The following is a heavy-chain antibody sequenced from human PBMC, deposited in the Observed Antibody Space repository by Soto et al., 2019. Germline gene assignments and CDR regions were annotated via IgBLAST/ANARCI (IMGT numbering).Heavy chain of an antibody. Sequence: QVQLQESGPGLVKPSETLSLTCTVSGGSISSYYWSWIRQPPGKGLEWIGYIYYSGSTNYNPSLKSRVTMSVDTSKTQFSLKLSSVTAADTAVYYCARGSYDYIWGSYRSYYFDYWGQGTLVTVSS. CDR1: GGSISSYY. D-gene: IGHD3-16*02. CDR3: ARGSYDYIWGSYRSYYFDY. V-gene: IGHV4-59*01. CDR2: IYYSGST. J-gene: IGHJ4*02.